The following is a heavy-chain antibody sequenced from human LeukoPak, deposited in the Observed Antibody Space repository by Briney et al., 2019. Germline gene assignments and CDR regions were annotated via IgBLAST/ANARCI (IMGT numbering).Heavy chain of an antibody. D-gene: IGHD3-3*01. J-gene: IGHJ6*03. V-gene: IGHV3-30*02. Sequence: GGSLRLSCAASGFTFSSYGMHWVRQAPGKGLEWVAFIRYDGSNKYYADSVKGRFTISRDNSKNTLYLQMNSLRAEDTAVYYCAKEGRGANYDFSPPEYYYMDVWGKGTTVTVSS. CDR2: IRYDGSNK. CDR3: AKEGRGANYDFSPPEYYYMDV. CDR1: GFTFSSYG.